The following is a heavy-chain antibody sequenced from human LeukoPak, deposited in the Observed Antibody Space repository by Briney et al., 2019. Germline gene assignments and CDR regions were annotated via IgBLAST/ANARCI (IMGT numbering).Heavy chain of an antibody. D-gene: IGHD3-10*01. J-gene: IGHJ4*02. Sequence: GGSLRLSCAASGFTFSSYSMNWVRQAPGKGLEWVANMNQDGTEKHYVDSVKGRFTISRDNAKNSLSLQMNSLRVEDTAVYYCAKVAKYYYGSETYYFFEHWGQGTPVTASS. CDR3: AKVAKYYYGSETYYFFEH. CDR2: MNQDGTEK. CDR1: GFTFSSYS. V-gene: IGHV3-7*01.